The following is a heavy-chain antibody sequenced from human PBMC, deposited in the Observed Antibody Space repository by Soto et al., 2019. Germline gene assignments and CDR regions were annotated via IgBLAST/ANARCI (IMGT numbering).Heavy chain of an antibody. CDR2: INPSGGST. Sequence: QAPGQGLEWMGIINPSGGSTTYAQKFQGRVTMTRDTSTSTVYMELSSLRSEDTAVYYCTRAPSYGAFDIWGQGTMVTGS. J-gene: IGHJ3*02. V-gene: IGHV1-46*03. CDR3: TRAPSYGAFDI. D-gene: IGHD4-17*01.